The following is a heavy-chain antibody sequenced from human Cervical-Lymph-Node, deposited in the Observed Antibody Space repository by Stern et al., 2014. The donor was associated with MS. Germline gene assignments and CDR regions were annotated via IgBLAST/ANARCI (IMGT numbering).Heavy chain of an antibody. V-gene: IGHV3-9*01. CDR2: ISWNSDKI. Sequence: EVQLEESGGGLVQPGRSLRLSCAASGFNFDDYGMHWVRQAPGKGLEWVSGISWNSDKIVYAESVKGRFTISRENAKDSLYLQMDSLRVEDTALYYCAKDRTSSSWGVDYWGQGTLVTVSS. CDR1: GFNFDDYG. D-gene: IGHD6-13*01. J-gene: IGHJ4*02. CDR3: AKDRTSSSWGVDY.